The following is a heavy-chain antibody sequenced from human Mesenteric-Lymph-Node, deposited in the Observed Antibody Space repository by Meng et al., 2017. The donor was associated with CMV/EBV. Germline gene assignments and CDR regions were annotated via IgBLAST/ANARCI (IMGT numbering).Heavy chain of an antibody. Sequence: GGSLRLSCTVSGVSISSAGYYWTWIRQHPGKGLEWVAFIRYDGSNKYYADSVKCRFTISRDNSKNTLYLQMNSLRAEDTAVYYCAKPPRKYSYGPYYFDYWGQGTLVTVSS. CDR3: AKPPRKYSYGPYYFDY. CDR2: IRYDGSNK. D-gene: IGHD5-18*01. CDR1: GVSISSAGYY. J-gene: IGHJ4*02. V-gene: IGHV3-30*02.